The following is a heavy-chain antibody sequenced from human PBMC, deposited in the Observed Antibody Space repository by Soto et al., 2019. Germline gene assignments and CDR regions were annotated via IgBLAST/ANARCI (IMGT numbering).Heavy chain of an antibody. CDR3: ARGGVLSIVATIGWFDP. CDR2: INAGNGNT. Sequence: ASVKVSCKASGYTFTSYAMHWVRQAPGQRLEWMGWINAGNGNTKYSQKFQGRVTITRDTSAGTAYMELSSLRSEDTAVYYCARGGVLSIVATIGWFDPWGQGTLVTVSS. J-gene: IGHJ5*02. V-gene: IGHV1-3*01. CDR1: GYTFTSYA. D-gene: IGHD5-12*01.